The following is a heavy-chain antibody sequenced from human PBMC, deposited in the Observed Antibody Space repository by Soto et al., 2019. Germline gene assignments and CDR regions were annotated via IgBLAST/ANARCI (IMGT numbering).Heavy chain of an antibody. CDR1: GDSIDSSDW. CDR3: ARPHGGSSGWDNWFDP. Sequence: SETLSLTCAVSGDSIDSSDWWNWVRQPPGKGLEWIGEIYHGGNIYYNPSLKSRVTISMDKSKNQFSLKLSSVTAADTAVYYCARPHGGSSGWDNWFDPWGQGTLVXVSS. CDR2: IYHGGNI. D-gene: IGHD6-25*01. V-gene: IGHV4-4*02. J-gene: IGHJ5*02.